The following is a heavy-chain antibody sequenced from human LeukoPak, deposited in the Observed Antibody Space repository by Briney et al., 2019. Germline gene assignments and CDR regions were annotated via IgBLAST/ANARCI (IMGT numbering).Heavy chain of an antibody. J-gene: IGHJ4*02. Sequence: GGSLRLSCAASGFTFSSYWMHWVRHAPGKGLVWVSRINSDGSGTSYAGSVKGRFTISRDNAKNTLYLQMNSLRAEDTAVYYCTRAPYSSSLVDYWGQGTLVTVSS. CDR3: TRAPYSSSLVDY. CDR2: INSDGSGT. D-gene: IGHD6-13*01. V-gene: IGHV3-74*01. CDR1: GFTFSSYW.